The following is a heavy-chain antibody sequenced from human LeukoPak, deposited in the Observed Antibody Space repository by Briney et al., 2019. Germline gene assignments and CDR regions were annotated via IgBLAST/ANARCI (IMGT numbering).Heavy chain of an antibody. V-gene: IGHV4-59*08. J-gene: IGHJ3*02. CDR2: IYYSGST. Sequence: SETLSLTCTVSGGSISSYYWSWIRQPPGKGLEWIGYIYYSGSTNYNPSLKSRVTISVDTSKKRFSLRLSSVTAADTAVYYCARLGQPNAFDIWGQGTMVTVSS. CDR3: ARLGQPNAFDI. CDR1: GGSISSYY. D-gene: IGHD3-16*01.